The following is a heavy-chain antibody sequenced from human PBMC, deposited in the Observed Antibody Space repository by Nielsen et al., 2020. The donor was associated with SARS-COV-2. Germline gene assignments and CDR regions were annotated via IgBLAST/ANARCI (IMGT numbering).Heavy chain of an antibody. CDR3: AKDSGYSYGSEDWYFDL. D-gene: IGHD5-18*01. CDR1: GYTFTSYD. Sequence: ASVKVSCKASGYTFTSYDINWVRQATGQGLEWMGWMNPNSGNTGYAQKFQGRVTMTRNTSISTAYMELSSLRAEDTAVYYCAKDSGYSYGSEDWYFDLWGRGTLVTSPQ. CDR2: MNPNSGNT. J-gene: IGHJ2*01. V-gene: IGHV1-8*01.